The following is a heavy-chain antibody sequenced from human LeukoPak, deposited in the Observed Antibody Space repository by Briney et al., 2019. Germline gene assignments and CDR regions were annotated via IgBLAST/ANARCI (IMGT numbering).Heavy chain of an antibody. CDR2: ISSSSSYI. CDR1: GFTFSGYS. J-gene: IGHJ4*02. CDR3: ARVGKYSSSSDY. V-gene: IGHV3-21*01. D-gene: IGHD6-6*01. Sequence: GGSLRLSCAASGFTFSGYSMNWVRQAPGKGLEWVSSISSSSSYIYYADSVKGRFTISRDNAKNSLYLQMNSLRAEDTAVYYCARVGKYSSSSDYWGQGTLVTVSS.